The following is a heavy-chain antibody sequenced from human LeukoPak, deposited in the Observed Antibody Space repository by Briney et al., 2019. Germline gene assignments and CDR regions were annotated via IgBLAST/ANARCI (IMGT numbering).Heavy chain of an antibody. D-gene: IGHD3-22*01. CDR3: ERTTPNYYDSSGFSGYFDY. Sequence: GGSLRLSCAASGFTVSSNYMSWVRQAPGKGLEWVSVIYSGGSTYYADSVKGRFTISRDNSKNTLYLQMNSLRAEDTAVYYCERTTPNYYDSSGFSGYFDYWGQGTLVTVSS. V-gene: IGHV3-66*01. CDR2: IYSGGST. CDR1: GFTVSSNY. J-gene: IGHJ4*02.